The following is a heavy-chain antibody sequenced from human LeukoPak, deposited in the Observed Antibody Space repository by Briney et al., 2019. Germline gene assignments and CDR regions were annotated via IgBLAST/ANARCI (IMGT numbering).Heavy chain of an antibody. Sequence: GGSLRLSCAASGFTFDDYAMHWVRQAPGKGLEWVSGISWNSGSIGYADSVKGRFTISRDNAKNSLYLQMNSLRAEDTVLYYCAKEGAPGDSSGYYGIDYWGQGTLVTVSS. J-gene: IGHJ4*02. CDR1: GFTFDDYA. D-gene: IGHD3-22*01. CDR3: AKEGAPGDSSGYYGIDY. V-gene: IGHV3-9*01. CDR2: ISWNSGSI.